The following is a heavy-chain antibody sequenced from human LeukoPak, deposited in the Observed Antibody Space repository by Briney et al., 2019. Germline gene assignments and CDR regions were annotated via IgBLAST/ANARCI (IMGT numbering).Heavy chain of an antibody. V-gene: IGHV3-23*01. CDR3: AKGYYDSSGYYYIVEPYHYGMDV. CDR2: ISGSGGST. D-gene: IGHD3-22*01. J-gene: IGHJ6*02. CDR1: GFTFSSYA. Sequence: PGASLRLSCAASGFTFSSYAMSWVRQAPGKGLEWVSAISGSGGSTYYADSVKGRFTISRDNSKNTLYLQMNSLRAEDTAVYYCAKGYYDSSGYYYIVEPYHYGMDVWGQGTTVTVSS.